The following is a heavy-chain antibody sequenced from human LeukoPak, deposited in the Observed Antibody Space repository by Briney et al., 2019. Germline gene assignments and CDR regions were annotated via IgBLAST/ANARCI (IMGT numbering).Heavy chain of an antibody. V-gene: IGHV3-21*01. CDR3: ARASAGGSGMDV. CDR1: GFTLSSYS. J-gene: IGHJ6*02. Sequence: GGSLRLSCAASGFTLSSYSMNWVRQAPGKGLEWVSSISSSSSYIYYADSVKGRFTISRDNAKNSLYLQMNSLRAEDTAVYYCARASAGGSGMDVWGQGTTVTVSS. D-gene: IGHD4-23*01. CDR2: ISSSSSYI.